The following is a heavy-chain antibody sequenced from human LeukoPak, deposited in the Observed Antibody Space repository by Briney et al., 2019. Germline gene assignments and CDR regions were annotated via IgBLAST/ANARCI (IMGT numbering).Heavy chain of an antibody. Sequence: KPSETLSLTCTVSGGSISSYYWSWIRQPPGKGLEWIGYIYYSGGTNYNPSLKSRVTTSVDTSKNQFSLKLSSVTAADTAVYYCARNTDYYDSSGYYHSDAFDIWGQGTMVTVSS. D-gene: IGHD3-22*01. V-gene: IGHV4-59*01. J-gene: IGHJ3*02. CDR1: GGSISSYY. CDR3: ARNTDYYDSSGYYHSDAFDI. CDR2: IYYSGGT.